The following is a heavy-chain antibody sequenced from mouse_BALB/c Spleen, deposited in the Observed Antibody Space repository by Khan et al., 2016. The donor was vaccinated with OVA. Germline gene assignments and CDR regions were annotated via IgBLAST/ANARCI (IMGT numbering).Heavy chain of an antibody. CDR3: ARDGSRYNYAMDY. D-gene: IGHD2-3*01. V-gene: IGHV3-2*02. Sequence: EVQLQEPGPGLVKPSQSLSLTCTVTGYSITSDYAWNWIRQFPGNKLEWMGYISYSGSTNYNPALKSRISITRDTSKNQFFLQLNSVTTEDTATYYCARDGSRYNYAMDYWGQGTSVTVSS. CDR2: ISYSGST. J-gene: IGHJ4*01. CDR1: GYSITSDYA.